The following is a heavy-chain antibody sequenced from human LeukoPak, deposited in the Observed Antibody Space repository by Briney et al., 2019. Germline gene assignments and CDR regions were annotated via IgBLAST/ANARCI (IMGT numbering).Heavy chain of an antibody. CDR2: ISGNGVGT. Sequence: GGSLRLSCAASGFTFSSYALSWARQAPGKGLEWVSGISGNGVGTYYADSMRGRFTISRDNSRYTLYLQMNSLRVEDTAIYYFAKIPWDSSGWSIDYWGRGSLVTVSS. CDR3: AKIPWDSSGWSIDY. V-gene: IGHV3-23*01. J-gene: IGHJ4*02. D-gene: IGHD6-13*01. CDR1: GFTFSSYA.